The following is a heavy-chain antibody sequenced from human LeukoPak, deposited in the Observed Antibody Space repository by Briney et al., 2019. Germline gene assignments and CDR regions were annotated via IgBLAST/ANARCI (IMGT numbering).Heavy chain of an antibody. CDR2: ISWNSGSI. Sequence: GGSLRLSCAASGFTFDDYAMHWVRQAPGKGLEWVSGISWNSGSIGYADSVKGRFTISRDNAKNSLYLQMNSLRAEDTALYYCAKSLYYYDSSGPIDYWGQGTLVTVSS. CDR3: AKSLYYYDSSGPIDY. V-gene: IGHV3-9*01. J-gene: IGHJ4*02. CDR1: GFTFDDYA. D-gene: IGHD3-22*01.